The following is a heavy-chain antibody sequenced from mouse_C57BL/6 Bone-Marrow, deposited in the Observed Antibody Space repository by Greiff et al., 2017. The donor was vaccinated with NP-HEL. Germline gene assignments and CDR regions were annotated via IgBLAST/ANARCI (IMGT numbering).Heavy chain of an antibody. D-gene: IGHD1-1*01. CDR1: GYTFTDYA. CDR3: ARRVLLYAIDY. Sequence: VQLQQSGPELVRPGVSVKISCKGSGYTFTDYAMHWVKQSHAKSLEWVGVISTYYGDASSNQKFKDKATMTVDKSSSTAYMELARLPSEDSAVYYWARRVLLYAIDYWGQGTSGTVSS. CDR2: ISTYYGDA. V-gene: IGHV1-67*01. J-gene: IGHJ4*01.